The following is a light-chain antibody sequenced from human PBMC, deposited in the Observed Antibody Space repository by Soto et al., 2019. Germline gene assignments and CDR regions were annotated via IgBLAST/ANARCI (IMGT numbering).Light chain of an antibody. CDR3: AAWDDSLSGGG. V-gene: IGLV1-47*01. CDR2: RNN. Sequence: QSVLTQPPSVSAAPGQKVTISCSGSSSNIGNNYVSWYQSLPGTAPKLLIYRNNQRPSGVPDRFSGSKSGTSASLAISGLRSEDEADSYCAAWDDSLSGGGFGGGTKLTVL. CDR1: SSNIGNNY. J-gene: IGLJ3*02.